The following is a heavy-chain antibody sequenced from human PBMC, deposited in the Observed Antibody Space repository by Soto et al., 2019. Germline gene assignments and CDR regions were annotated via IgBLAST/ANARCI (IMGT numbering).Heavy chain of an antibody. CDR3: ASTLPPIDY. V-gene: IGHV1-18*01. CDR1: GYTFTSYG. Sequence: QVQLVQSGAEVKKPGASVKVSCKASGYTFTSYGISWVRQAPGQGLEWMGWISAYNGSTYYAQRLQGRVTMTTDTTTRRAYMELRSLRSDDTAGYYCASTLPPIDYWGQGTLVTVSS. D-gene: IGHD1-26*01. J-gene: IGHJ4*02. CDR2: ISAYNGST.